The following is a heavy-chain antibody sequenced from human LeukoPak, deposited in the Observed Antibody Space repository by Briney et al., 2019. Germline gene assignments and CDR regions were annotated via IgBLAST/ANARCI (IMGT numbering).Heavy chain of an antibody. V-gene: IGHV3-21*01. Sequence: GGSLRLSCAASGFTFSTYTMNWVRQAPGKGLEWVSSISSSSSYIYYADSVKGRFTISRDNAKNSLYLQMNSLRAEDTAVYYCARATYYYDSSGYFYWGQGTLVTVSS. CDR3: ARATYYYDSSGYFY. D-gene: IGHD3-22*01. CDR2: ISSSSSYI. CDR1: GFTFSTYT. J-gene: IGHJ4*02.